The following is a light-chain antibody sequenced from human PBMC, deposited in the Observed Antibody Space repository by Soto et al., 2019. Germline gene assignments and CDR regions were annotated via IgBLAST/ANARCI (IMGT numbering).Light chain of an antibody. CDR2: LGS. V-gene: IGKV2-28*01. Sequence: DIVITQSPLSLPVTPGEPASIACSSSQSLLHTNGKKYMDWYLQKPGQSPQLLIYLGSNRASGVPDRFSGSGSGTDFSLKISRVEAEDVGVYYCMQALQTPITFGQGTRMEIK. CDR1: QSLLHTNGKKY. J-gene: IGKJ5*01. CDR3: MQALQTPIT.